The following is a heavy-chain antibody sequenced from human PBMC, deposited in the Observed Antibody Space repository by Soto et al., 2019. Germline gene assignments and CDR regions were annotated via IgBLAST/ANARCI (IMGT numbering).Heavy chain of an antibody. V-gene: IGHV3-73*01. CDR3: TREPNVTPNDAFDI. CDR2: IRSKANSYAT. CDR1: GFTFSGSA. Sequence: GGSLRLSCAASGFTFSGSAMHWVRQASGKGLEWVGRIRSKANSYATTYATSLKGRFTISRDDSRNTAYLQMNSLRTEDTAVYYCTREPNVTPNDAFDIRGPGTMVTVSS. J-gene: IGHJ3*02. D-gene: IGHD2-21*02.